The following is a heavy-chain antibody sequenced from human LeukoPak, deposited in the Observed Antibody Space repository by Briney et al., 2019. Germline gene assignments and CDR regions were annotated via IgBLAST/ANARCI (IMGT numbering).Heavy chain of an antibody. CDR2: IYYSGST. Sequence: PSETLSRTCTVSGGSINSYYWSWIRQPPGKGLEWIGYIYYSGSTNYNPSLKSRVTISVDTSKNQFSLKLSSVTAADTAVYYCARQDSSGWYGSWFDPRGQGTLVTVSS. J-gene: IGHJ5*02. D-gene: IGHD6-19*01. V-gene: IGHV4-59*08. CDR3: ARQDSSGWYGSWFDP. CDR1: GGSINSYY.